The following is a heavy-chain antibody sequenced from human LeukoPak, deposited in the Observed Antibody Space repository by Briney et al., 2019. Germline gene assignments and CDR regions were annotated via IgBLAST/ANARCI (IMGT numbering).Heavy chain of an antibody. CDR2: INSDGSST. CDR1: GFTFSSYW. Sequence: GGSLRLSCAASGFTFSSYWMHWVRQAPGEGLGGVSRINSDGSSTSYADSVKGRFTISRDNAKNTLYLQMNSLRAEDTAVYYCARRQLGDAFDIWGQGTMVTVSS. D-gene: IGHD6-13*01. CDR3: ARRQLGDAFDI. J-gene: IGHJ3*02. V-gene: IGHV3-74*01.